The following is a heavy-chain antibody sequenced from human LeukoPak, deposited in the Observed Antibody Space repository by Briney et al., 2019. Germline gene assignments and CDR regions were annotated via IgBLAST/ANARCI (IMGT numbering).Heavy chain of an antibody. Sequence: ASVKVSCKTSGYTFNNYDINWVRQASGQGLEWMGWINPNSGGTNYAQRFQGRVTMTRDTSISTSYMELSRLRSDDTAVYFCAADHYDSSAAFDYWGQGTLVTVSS. D-gene: IGHD3-22*01. CDR1: GYTFNNYD. CDR2: INPNSGGT. J-gene: IGHJ4*02. CDR3: AADHYDSSAAFDY. V-gene: IGHV1-2*02.